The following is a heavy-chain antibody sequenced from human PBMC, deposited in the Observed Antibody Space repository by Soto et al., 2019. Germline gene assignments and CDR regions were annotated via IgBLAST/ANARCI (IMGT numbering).Heavy chain of an antibody. V-gene: IGHV4-30-4*01. CDR2: IYYSGST. J-gene: IGHJ4*02. CDR1: GGSISSGDYY. D-gene: IGHD3-22*01. CDR3: ARVDSSGYQPFDY. Sequence: QVQLQESGPGLVKPSQTLSLTCTVSGGSISSGDYYWSWIRQPPGKGLEWIGYIYYSGSTYYNPVSTSRLTISVDTSKNRFSLKLSSVTAADTAVYYCARVDSSGYQPFDYWGQGTLVTVSS.